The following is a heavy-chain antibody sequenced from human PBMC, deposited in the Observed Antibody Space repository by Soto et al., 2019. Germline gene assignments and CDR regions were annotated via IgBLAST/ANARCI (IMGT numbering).Heavy chain of an antibody. J-gene: IGHJ4*02. CDR3: ARLRGDSSGYYPPDFDY. CDR1: GYSFTSYW. V-gene: IGHV5-10-1*01. D-gene: IGHD3-22*01. CDR2: IDPSDSYT. Sequence: GESLKISCKGSGYSFTSYWISWVRQMPGKGLEWMGRIDPSDSYTNYSPSFQGHVTISADKSISTAYLQWSSLKASDTAMYYCARLRGDSSGYYPPDFDYSGQGTLVTVSS.